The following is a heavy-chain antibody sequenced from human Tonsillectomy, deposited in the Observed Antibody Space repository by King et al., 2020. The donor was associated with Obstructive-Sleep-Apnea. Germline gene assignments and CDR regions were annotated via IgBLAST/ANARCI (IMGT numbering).Heavy chain of an antibody. D-gene: IGHD7-27*01. J-gene: IGHJ2*01. CDR3: ARSGDGAYWYYDL. CDR1: GASINNYF. Sequence: QLQLQESGPGLVKPSETLSLTCTFSGASINNYFWSWIRQSPGKGLDWIGYVYSTGSTNYNPSLKSRVTISVDTSENQFSLNLNSVTAADTAVYFCARSGDGAYWYYDLWGRGTLVTVSS. V-gene: IGHV4-59*08. CDR2: VYSTGST.